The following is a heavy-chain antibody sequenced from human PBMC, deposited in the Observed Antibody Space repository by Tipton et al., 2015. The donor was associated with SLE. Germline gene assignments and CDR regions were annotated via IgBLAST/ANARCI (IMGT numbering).Heavy chain of an antibody. CDR3: ARDSSSWYGRFDP. CDR1: GFTFSSYA. Sequence: GSLRLSCAASGFTFSSYAMNWVRQAPGKGLEWVSYISSSGSTIYYADSVKGRFTISRDNAKNSLYLQMNSLRAEDTAVYYCARDSSSWYGRFDPWGRGTLVTGSS. V-gene: IGHV3-48*03. CDR2: ISSSGSTI. D-gene: IGHD6-13*01. J-gene: IGHJ5*02.